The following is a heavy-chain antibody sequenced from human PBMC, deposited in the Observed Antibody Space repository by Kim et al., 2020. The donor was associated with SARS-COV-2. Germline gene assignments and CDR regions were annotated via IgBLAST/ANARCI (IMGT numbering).Heavy chain of an antibody. CDR1: GGTLSSYA. CDR2: IIPIFGTA. V-gene: IGHV1-69*13. D-gene: IGHD3-22*01. J-gene: IGHJ3*02. Sequence: SVKVSCKASGGTLSSYAISWVRQAPGQGLEWMGGIIPIFGTANYAQKFQGRVTITADESTSTAYMELSSLRSEDTAVYYCARDSYGDSSGYYYAPNDAFDIWGQGTMVTVSS. CDR3: ARDSYGDSSGYYYAPNDAFDI.